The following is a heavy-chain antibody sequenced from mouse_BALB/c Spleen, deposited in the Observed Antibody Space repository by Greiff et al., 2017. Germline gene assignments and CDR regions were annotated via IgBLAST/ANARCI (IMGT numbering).Heavy chain of an antibody. Sequence: VKLQESGPGLVAPSQSLSITCTVSGFSLTSYGVHWVRQPPGKGLEWLGVIWAGGSTNYNSALMSRLSISKDNSKSQVFLKMNSLQTDDTAMYYCARGDWYAMDYWGQGTSVTVSS. CDR2: IWAGGST. V-gene: IGHV2-9*02. CDR3: ARGDWYAMDY. D-gene: IGHD3-3*01. CDR1: GFSLTSYG. J-gene: IGHJ4*01.